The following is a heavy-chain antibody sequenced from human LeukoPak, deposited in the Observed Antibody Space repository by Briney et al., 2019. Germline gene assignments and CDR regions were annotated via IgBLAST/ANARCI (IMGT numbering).Heavy chain of an antibody. V-gene: IGHV3-23*01. D-gene: IGHD2-2*01. CDR1: GFTFSSYA. Sequence: PGGSLRLSCAASGFTFSSYAMSWVRQAPGKGLEWVSAISGSGGSTYYADSVKGRFTISRDNSKNTLYLQMNSLRAEDTAVYYCAKGSVVVVPAAMINFDYWGQGTLVTVSS. CDR2: ISGSGGST. J-gene: IGHJ4*02. CDR3: AKGSVVVVPAAMINFDY.